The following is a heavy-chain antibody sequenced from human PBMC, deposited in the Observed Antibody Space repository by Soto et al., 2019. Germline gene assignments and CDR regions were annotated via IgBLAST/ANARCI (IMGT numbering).Heavy chain of an antibody. D-gene: IGHD2-15*01. CDR2: IIPIFGTA. Sequence: ASVKVSCKASGGTFSSYAISWVRQAPGQGLEWMGGIIPIFGTANYAQKFQGRVTITADESTSTAYMELSSLRAEDTAVYYCAKDRRLVAAEYFQHWGQGTLVTVSS. CDR1: GGTFSSYA. CDR3: AKDRRLVAAEYFQH. J-gene: IGHJ1*01. V-gene: IGHV1-69*13.